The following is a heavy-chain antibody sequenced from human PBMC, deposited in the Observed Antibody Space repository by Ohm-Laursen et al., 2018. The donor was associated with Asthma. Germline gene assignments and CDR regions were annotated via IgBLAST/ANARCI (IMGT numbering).Heavy chain of an antibody. Sequence: SLRLSCAASGYTFSRYSIHWVRQVPGKGLEWVASISTASTFIYYADSVRGRFTTSRDNAKNSVYLQMNSLRAEDTALYYCARIGPEWELPGREYSLHHWGQGTRSPSPQ. D-gene: IGHD1-26*01. CDR1: GYTFSRYS. J-gene: IGHJ1*01. V-gene: IGHV3-21*01. CDR3: ARIGPEWELPGREYSLHH. CDR2: ISTASTFI.